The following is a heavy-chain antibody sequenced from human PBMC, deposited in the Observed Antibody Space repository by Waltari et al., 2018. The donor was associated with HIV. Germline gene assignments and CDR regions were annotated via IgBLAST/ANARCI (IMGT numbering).Heavy chain of an antibody. CDR2: GWMGRSLPSLGAP. CDR3: ATPAAKGTWFAS. V-gene: IGHV1-69*08. J-gene: IGHJ5*01. CDR1: GFTSNTFT. Sequence: QVRLVQSGDDVRKSGSSVKISCEAFGFTSNTFTVNWGRQAPGEGLEWVGRLGWMGRSLPSLGAPAYSQRLRGRVTLSADTATNTAFLQLSSLRSDDTAVYYCATPAAKGTWFASWGKGSQIIVSS. D-gene: IGHD3-10*01.